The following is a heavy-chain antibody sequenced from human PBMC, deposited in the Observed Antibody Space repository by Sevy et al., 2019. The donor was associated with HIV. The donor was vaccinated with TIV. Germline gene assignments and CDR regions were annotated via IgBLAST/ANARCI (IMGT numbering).Heavy chain of an antibody. V-gene: IGHV3-11*01. Sequence: GGSLRLSCAASGFIFSDYYMSWIRQAPGKGLECISYIGSGGSTILYADSVKGRFTISRDNAKNSLYLQMNSLRADDTAVYYCAREDWNDVIDYWGQGTLVTVSS. CDR2: IGSGGSTI. J-gene: IGHJ4*02. CDR3: AREDWNDVIDY. D-gene: IGHD1-1*01. CDR1: GFIFSDYY.